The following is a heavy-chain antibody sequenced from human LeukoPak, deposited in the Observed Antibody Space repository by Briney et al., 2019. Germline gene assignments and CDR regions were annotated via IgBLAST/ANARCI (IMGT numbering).Heavy chain of an antibody. CDR3: VGGYDNYYYYYYMDV. CDR1: GFTFSSYW. Sequence: GGSLRLSCAASGFTFSSYWMHWVRQAPGKGLVWVSRINSDGSSTSYADSVKGRFTISRDNAKNTLYLQMNGLRAEDTAVYYCVGGYDNYYYYYYMDVWGKGTTVTVSS. J-gene: IGHJ6*03. CDR2: INSDGSST. V-gene: IGHV3-74*01. D-gene: IGHD5-12*01.